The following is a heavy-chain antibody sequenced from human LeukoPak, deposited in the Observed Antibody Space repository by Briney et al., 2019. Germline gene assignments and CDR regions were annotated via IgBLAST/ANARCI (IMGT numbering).Heavy chain of an antibody. CDR1: GYTFTGYY. J-gene: IGHJ4*02. D-gene: IGHD6-19*01. CDR2: INPNSGGT. CDR3: ARDARIAVAGGEFDY. V-gene: IGHV1-2*02. Sequence: ASVTVSFTSSGYTFTGYYMHWVRQAPGQGLEWMGLINPNSGGTNYAQKFQGRVTMTRDTSISTAYMELSRLRSDDTAVYYCARDARIAVAGGEFDYWGQGTLVTVSS.